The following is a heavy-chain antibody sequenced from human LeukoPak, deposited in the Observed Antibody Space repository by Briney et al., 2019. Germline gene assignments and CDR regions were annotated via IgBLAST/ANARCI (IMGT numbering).Heavy chain of an antibody. CDR1: GGSISSYY. J-gene: IGHJ5*02. Sequence: SETLSLTCTVSGGSISSYYWSWIRQPPGKGLEWIGYIYYSGYTNYNPSLKSRVTISVDTSKNQFSLKLSSVTAADTAVYYCARGLVAEPSGSPRGGWFDPWGQGTLVTVSS. CDR2: IYYSGYT. V-gene: IGHV4-59*12. D-gene: IGHD1-26*01. CDR3: ARGLVAEPSGSPRGGWFDP.